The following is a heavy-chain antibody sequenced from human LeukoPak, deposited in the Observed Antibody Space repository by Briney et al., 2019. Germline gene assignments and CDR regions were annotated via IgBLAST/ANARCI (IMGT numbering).Heavy chain of an antibody. Sequence: SETLSLTCAVYGGSFSGYYWSWIRQPPGKGLEWIGEINHSGSTNYNPSLKSRVTISVDTSKNQFSLKLSSVTAADTAVYYCARVGYYGSGRDYWGQGTLVTVSS. J-gene: IGHJ4*02. V-gene: IGHV4-34*01. CDR3: ARVGYYGSGRDY. D-gene: IGHD3-10*01. CDR2: INHSGST. CDR1: GGSFSGYY.